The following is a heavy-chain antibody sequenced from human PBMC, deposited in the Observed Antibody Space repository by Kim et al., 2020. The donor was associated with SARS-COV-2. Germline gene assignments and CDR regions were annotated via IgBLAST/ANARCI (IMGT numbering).Heavy chain of an antibody. D-gene: IGHD6-19*01. Sequence: SETLSLTCAVYGGSFSGYYWSWIRQPPGKGLEWIGEINHSGSTNYNPSLKSRVTISVDTSKNQFSLKLSSVTAADSAVYYCARGTHPPYSSGWLYYYYGMDVWGQGTTVTVSS. CDR3: ARGTHPPYSSGWLYYYYGMDV. V-gene: IGHV4-34*01. CDR1: GGSFSGYY. J-gene: IGHJ6*02. CDR2: INHSGST.